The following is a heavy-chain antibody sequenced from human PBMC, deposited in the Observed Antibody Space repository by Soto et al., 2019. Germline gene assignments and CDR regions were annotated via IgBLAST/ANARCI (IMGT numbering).Heavy chain of an antibody. Sequence: GGCLRHSCAASEIIFVDYGMIWVRQAPGKGLEWDSGINWNGGSTGYADSVKGRFTISRDNAKNSLYLQMNSLRAEDTALYHCARDYCSGGSCYGAFDIWGQGTMVTVSS. CDR2: INWNGGST. J-gene: IGHJ3*02. D-gene: IGHD2-15*01. CDR1: EIIFVDYG. CDR3: ARDYCSGGSCYGAFDI. V-gene: IGHV3-20*01.